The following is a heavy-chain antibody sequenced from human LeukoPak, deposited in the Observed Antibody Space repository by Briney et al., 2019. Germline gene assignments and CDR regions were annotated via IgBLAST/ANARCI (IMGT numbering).Heavy chain of an antibody. CDR3: ARVNIGYYDSSGYYYVAFDI. CDR1: GYSISSGYY. D-gene: IGHD3-22*01. J-gene: IGHJ3*02. CDR2: IYHSGST. V-gene: IGHV4-38-2*02. Sequence: SETLSLTCTVSGYSISSGYYWGWIRQPPGKGLEWIGSIYHSGSTYYNPSLKSRVTISVDTSKNQFSLKLSSVTAADTAVYYCARVNIGYYDSSGYYYVAFDIWGQGTMVTVSS.